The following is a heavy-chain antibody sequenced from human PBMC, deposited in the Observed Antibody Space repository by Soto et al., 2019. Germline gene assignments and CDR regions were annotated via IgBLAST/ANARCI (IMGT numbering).Heavy chain of an antibody. Sequence: SETLSLTCAVSGGSIRSGGYSWSWIRQPPGKGLEWIGYIYHSGSTYYNPSLKSRVTISVDRSKNQFSLKLSSVTAADTAVYYCAGFKSGFDYWGQGTLVTVSS. J-gene: IGHJ4*02. D-gene: IGHD6-25*01. CDR2: IYHSGST. CDR1: GGSIRSGGYS. CDR3: AGFKSGFDY. V-gene: IGHV4-30-2*01.